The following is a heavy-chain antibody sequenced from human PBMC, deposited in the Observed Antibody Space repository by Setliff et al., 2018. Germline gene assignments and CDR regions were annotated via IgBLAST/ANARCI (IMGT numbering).Heavy chain of an antibody. CDR3: VRDAGDGYGVDAYAGGGFDF. CDR1: GGSISSGGYY. J-gene: IGHJ3*01. V-gene: IGHV4-31*03. CDR2: IYYSGST. Sequence: PSETLSLTCTVSGGSISSGGYYWSWIRQHPGKGLEWIGYIYYSGSTYYNPSLKSRVTISVDTSKNQFSLKLSSVTAADTAVYYCVRDAGDGYGVDAYAGGGFDFWGQGTMVTVSS. D-gene: IGHD4-17*01.